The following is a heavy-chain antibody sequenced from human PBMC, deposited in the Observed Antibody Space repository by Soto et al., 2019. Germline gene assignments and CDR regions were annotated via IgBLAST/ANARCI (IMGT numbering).Heavy chain of an antibody. Sequence: GGSLRLSCAASGFTFDDYAMHWVRQAPGKGLEWVSGISWNSGSIGYADSVKGRFTISRDNAKNSLYLQMNSLRAEDTALYYCAKALDYSYYFDYWGQGTLVTVSS. CDR1: GFTFDDYA. D-gene: IGHD4-4*01. CDR2: ISWNSGSI. CDR3: AKALDYSYYFDY. V-gene: IGHV3-9*01. J-gene: IGHJ4*02.